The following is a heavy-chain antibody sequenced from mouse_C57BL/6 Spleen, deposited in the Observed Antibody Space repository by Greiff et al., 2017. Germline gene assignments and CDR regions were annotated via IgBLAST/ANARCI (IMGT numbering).Heavy chain of an antibody. CDR1: GSTFPEYT. J-gene: IGHJ1*03. CDR2: FYPGSGSI. CDR3: ARHEEGYFDV. Sequence: QVQLQQSGAELVKPGAPLRLSCKVSGSTFPEYTIHWLKPRSGPGLGWLGWFYPGSGSIKYNEKFKDKATLTADKSSSTVYMELSRLTSEDSAVYFCARHEEGYFDVWGTGTTVTVSS. V-gene: IGHV1-62-2*01.